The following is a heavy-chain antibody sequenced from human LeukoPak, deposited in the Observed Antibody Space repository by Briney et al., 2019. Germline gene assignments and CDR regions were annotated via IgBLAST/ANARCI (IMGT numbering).Heavy chain of an antibody. J-gene: IGHJ5*02. V-gene: IGHV4-30-2*01. CDR3: ARGVLGYCSSTSCRNWFDP. CDR1: GGSISSGGYY. Sequence: SETLSLTCTVSGGSISSGGYYWSWIRQPPGKGLEWIGYIYHSGSTYYNPSLKSRVTISVDRSKNQFSLKLSSVTAADTAVYYCARGVLGYCSSTSCRNWFDPWGQGTLVTVSS. CDR2: IYHSGST. D-gene: IGHD2-2*01.